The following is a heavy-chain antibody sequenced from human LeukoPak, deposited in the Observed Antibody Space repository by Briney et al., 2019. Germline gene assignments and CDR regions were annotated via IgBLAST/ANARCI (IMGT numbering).Heavy chain of an antibody. D-gene: IGHD3-10*01. CDR3: GDLGSAGTDH. Sequence: GGSLRPSCAAAAFTLSLHYMDWVRPFERQGLEWVGLIRNKANGYTTIYAASVKGRFTISRDDSKNSVYLQMDSLKTEDTAVYYCGDLGSAGTDHWGQGTLVTVSS. V-gene: IGHV3-72*01. J-gene: IGHJ4*02. CDR2: IRNKANGYTT. CDR1: AFTLSLHY.